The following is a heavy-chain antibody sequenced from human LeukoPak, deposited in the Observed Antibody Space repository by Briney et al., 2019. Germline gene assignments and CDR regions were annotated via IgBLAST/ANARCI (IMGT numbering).Heavy chain of an antibody. V-gene: IGHV3-30*18. Sequence: PGGSLRPSCAASGFTFSDYGMHWVPQAPGKGLEWLALISYDGGNKFYADSVRDRFTISRDNSKNTLFLQMNSLRIEDTAVYYCAKVFEVRGARRPKDYWGQGTLVIVSS. CDR2: ISYDGGNK. CDR3: AKVFEVRGARRPKDY. CDR1: GFTFSDYG. J-gene: IGHJ4*02. D-gene: IGHD3-10*01.